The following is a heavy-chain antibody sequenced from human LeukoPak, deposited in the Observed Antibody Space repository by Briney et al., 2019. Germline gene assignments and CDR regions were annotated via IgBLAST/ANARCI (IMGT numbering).Heavy chain of an antibody. J-gene: IGHJ1*01. CDR2: IWYDGSNK. Sequence: QSGGSLRLSCAASGFTFSSYDMNWVRQAPGKGLEWVAVIWYDGSNKYYADSVKGRFTISRDNSKNTLYLQMNSLRAEDTAVYYCAKSASRYYDSSGYNGDFQHWGQGTLVTVSS. D-gene: IGHD3-22*01. CDR1: GFTFSSYD. V-gene: IGHV3-33*06. CDR3: AKSASRYYDSSGYNGDFQH.